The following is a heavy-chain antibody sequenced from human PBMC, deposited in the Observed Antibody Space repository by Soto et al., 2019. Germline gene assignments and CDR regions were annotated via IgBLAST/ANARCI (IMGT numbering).Heavy chain of an antibody. CDR1: GLTFSRYA. D-gene: IGHD2-15*01. CDR2: ISSGGSST. J-gene: IGHJ5*02. V-gene: IGHV3-23*01. Sequence: HPGGSLRLSCAASGLTFSRYAMSWVRQAPGKGLEWVSAISSGGSSTYYADSVKGRFTISRDNSENTMYLQMNSLRGEDTAVYYCAKGPASAHKIYPGYSSTRGRFDPWGQGTLVTVSS. CDR3: AKGPASAHKIYPGYSSTRGRFDP.